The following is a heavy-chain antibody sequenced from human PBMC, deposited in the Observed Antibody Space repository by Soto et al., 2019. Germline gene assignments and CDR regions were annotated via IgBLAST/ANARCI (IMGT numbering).Heavy chain of an antibody. CDR3: ARDRVEAALGIFDQ. V-gene: IGHV1-18*01. Sequence: ASVKVSCKTSGYTFSTYPISWVRQAPGQGLEWVGWISTYNGKTNYGQKFQGRATITTDTSTSTAYMDLRNLRSDDTAVYYCARDRVEAALGIFDQWGQGTLVTVSS. CDR1: GYTFSTYP. D-gene: IGHD6-13*01. J-gene: IGHJ4*02. CDR2: ISTYNGKT.